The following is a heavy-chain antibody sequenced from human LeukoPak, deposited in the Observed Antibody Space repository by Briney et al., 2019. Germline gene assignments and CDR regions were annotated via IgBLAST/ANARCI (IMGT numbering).Heavy chain of an antibody. CDR2: INPNSGGT. CDR1: GYTFTDYY. D-gene: IGHD7-27*01. V-gene: IGHV1-2*02. CDR3: ARALGSGGYFDY. J-gene: IGHJ4*02. Sequence: ASVKASCKASGYTFTDYYIHWVRQAPGQGLEWMGWINPNSGGTNYAQKFQGRVTMTRDTSITTAYVEVRRLRSDDTAVYYCARALGSGGYFDYWGQGSLVTVSS.